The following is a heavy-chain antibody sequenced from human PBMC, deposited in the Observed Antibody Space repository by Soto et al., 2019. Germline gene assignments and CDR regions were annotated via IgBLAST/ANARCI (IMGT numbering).Heavy chain of an antibody. CDR3: ARAQKRYCSGGSCDPLPRY. CDR1: GYTFTGYY. CDR2: INTNSGGT. Sequence: QVQLVQSGAEVKKPGASVKVSCKASGYTFTGYYMHWVRQAPGQGLEWMGWINTNSGGTNYAQKFQGWVTMTRDTYISTAYMELSRLRSDDTAVYYCARAQKRYCSGGSCDPLPRYWGQGTLVTVSS. D-gene: IGHD2-15*01. V-gene: IGHV1-2*04. J-gene: IGHJ4*02.